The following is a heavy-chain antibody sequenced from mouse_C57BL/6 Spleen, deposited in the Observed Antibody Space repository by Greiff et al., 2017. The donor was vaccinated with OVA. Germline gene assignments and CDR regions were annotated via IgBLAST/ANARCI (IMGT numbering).Heavy chain of an antibody. D-gene: IGHD1-1*01. CDR2: IYPRSGNT. V-gene: IGHV1-81*01. CDR3: ARQGVEQGYYAMDY. Sequence: QVQLQQSGAELARPGASVKLSCKASGYTFTSYGISWVKQRTGQGLEWIGEIYPRSGNTYYNEKFKGKATLTADKSSSTAYMELRSLTSEDSAVYFCARQGVEQGYYAMDYWGQGTSVTVSS. J-gene: IGHJ4*01. CDR1: GYTFTSYG.